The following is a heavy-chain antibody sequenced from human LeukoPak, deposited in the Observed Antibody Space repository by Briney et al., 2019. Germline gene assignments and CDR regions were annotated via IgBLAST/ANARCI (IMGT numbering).Heavy chain of an antibody. Sequence: GSLRPSCAASGFTFSRYAVHWVRQAPGKGVEWVAVISSDGNLIFYADSLKGRFTISRDDSRSTLYLQMNSLRVEDTALYYCAREEYDYGLGAFDYWGQGDLVTVSS. V-gene: IGHV3-30-3*01. CDR3: AREEYDYGLGAFDY. J-gene: IGHJ4*02. CDR1: GFTFSRYA. D-gene: IGHD4/OR15-4a*01. CDR2: ISSDGNLI.